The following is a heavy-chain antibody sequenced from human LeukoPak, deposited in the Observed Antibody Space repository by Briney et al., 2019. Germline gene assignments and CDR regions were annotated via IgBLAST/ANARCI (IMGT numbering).Heavy chain of an antibody. V-gene: IGHV1-3*03. Sequence: ASVKVSCKASGYTFTSYAMHWVRQAPGQRLEWMGWINAGNGNTEYSQEFQGRVTITRDTSASTAYMELSSLRSEDMAVYYCARDPRRGASSDAFDIWGQGTMVTVSS. CDR1: GYTFTSYA. CDR2: INAGNGNT. J-gene: IGHJ3*02. CDR3: ARDPRRGASSDAFDI. D-gene: IGHD3-10*01.